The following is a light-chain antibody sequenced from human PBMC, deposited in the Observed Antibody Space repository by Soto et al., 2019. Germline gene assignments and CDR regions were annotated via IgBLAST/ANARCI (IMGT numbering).Light chain of an antibody. J-gene: IGKJ4*01. V-gene: IGKV3-20*01. CDR2: GAS. CDR3: QQYHIWLT. CDR1: QSVSSSY. Sequence: EIVLTQSPGTLSLSPGERATLSCRASQSVSSSYLAWYQQKPGQAPRLLIYGASSRATGIPDRFSGSGSGTDFTLTISRLEPEDFAVYYCQQYHIWLTFGGGTKVDIK.